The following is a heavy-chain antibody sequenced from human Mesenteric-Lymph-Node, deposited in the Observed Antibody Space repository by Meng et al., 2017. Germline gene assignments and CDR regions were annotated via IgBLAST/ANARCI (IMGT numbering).Heavy chain of an antibody. CDR1: GGSVRSGSYY. Sequence: QPQDSGPALVRPSGTLSLTCTFSGGSVRSGSYYWSWIRQPPGKGLEWIGYIYYSGSTNYNPSLKSRVTISVDTSKNQFSLKLSSVTAADTAVYYCAITYYDFWSGYYAFDYWGQGTLVTVSS. D-gene: IGHD3-3*01. CDR3: AITYYDFWSGYYAFDY. CDR2: IYYSGST. J-gene: IGHJ4*02. V-gene: IGHV4-61*01.